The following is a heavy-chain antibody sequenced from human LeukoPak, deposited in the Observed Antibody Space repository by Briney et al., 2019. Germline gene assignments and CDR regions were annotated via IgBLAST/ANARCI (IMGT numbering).Heavy chain of an antibody. CDR2: INHSGST. CDR3: ATLRVVVPAAPSPGSDY. V-gene: IGHV4-34*01. CDR1: GGSFSGYY. D-gene: IGHD2-2*01. J-gene: IGHJ4*02. Sequence: KPSETLSLTCAVYGGSFSGYYWSWIRQPPGKGLEWIGEINHSGSTNYNPSLKSRVTISVDTSKNQFSLKLSSVTAADTAVYYCATLRVVVPAAPSPGSDYWGQGTLVTVSS.